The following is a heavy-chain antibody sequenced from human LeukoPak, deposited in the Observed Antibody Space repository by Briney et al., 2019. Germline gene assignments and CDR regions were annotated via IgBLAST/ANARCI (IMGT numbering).Heavy chain of an antibody. V-gene: IGHV3-11*05. CDR2: ISGGEHDA. J-gene: IGHJ3*02. Sequence: PGGSLRLSCAASGFSLSNYFMAWIRQGPGKGLERISSISGGEHDAYFADSVRGRFTMSRDNGKNALYLQMNSLTAEDTAIYYCERELGSSRGFVIWGQERMVVVSS. CDR1: GFSLSNYF. D-gene: IGHD6-13*01. CDR3: ERELGSSRGFVI.